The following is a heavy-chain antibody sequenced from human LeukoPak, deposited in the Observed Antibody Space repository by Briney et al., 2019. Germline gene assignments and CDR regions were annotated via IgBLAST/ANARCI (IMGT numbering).Heavy chain of an antibody. CDR3: ARRGGTPLGAFDI. V-gene: IGHV4-59*01. J-gene: IGHJ3*02. Sequence: SETLSLTCAVSGGSISSYYWSWIRQPPGKGLEWIGYIYYSERPNYNPSLKSRVTISVDTSKNQFSLKLSSVTAADTAVYYCARRGGTPLGAFDIWGQGTMVTVSS. D-gene: IGHD1-26*01. CDR2: IYYSERP. CDR1: GGSISSYY.